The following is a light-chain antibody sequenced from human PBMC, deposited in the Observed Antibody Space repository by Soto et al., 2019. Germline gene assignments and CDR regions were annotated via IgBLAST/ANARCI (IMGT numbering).Light chain of an antibody. CDR1: QSVSSN. CDR2: DVS. Sequence: ETVMTQSPATLSVSPGERATLSCRASQSVSSNLAWYQQKPGQTPRLLIYDVSTRATGIPPRFSGSGSGTEFTLTLSSLQSEDFAVYYWQQYNDWPPITVGQGPRVDI. CDR3: QQYNDWPPIT. J-gene: IGKJ5*01. V-gene: IGKV3-15*01.